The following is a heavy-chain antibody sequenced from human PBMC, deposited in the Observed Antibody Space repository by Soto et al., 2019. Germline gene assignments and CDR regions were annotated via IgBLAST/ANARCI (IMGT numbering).Heavy chain of an antibody. V-gene: IGHV1-18*04. CDR3: SRVIIIVSAALTTYDP. D-gene: IGHD2-2*01. Sequence: QAQLVQSGAEVKKPGASVRVSCTASGYTITSYGVSWLRQAPGQGLEWMGWISAHNGDTKYAQKFQGRVTMTTDTSTSTVYMELRSLRSDDTAVYYCSRVIIIVSAALTTYDPWGQGTLVTVSS. J-gene: IGHJ5*02. CDR2: ISAHNGDT. CDR1: GYTITSYG.